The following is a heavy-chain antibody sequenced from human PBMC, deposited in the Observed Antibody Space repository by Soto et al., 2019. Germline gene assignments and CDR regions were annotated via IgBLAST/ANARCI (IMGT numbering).Heavy chain of an antibody. J-gene: IGHJ4*02. D-gene: IGHD5-12*01. V-gene: IGHV4-59*01. CDR3: ASFPRGYSGYDWPYFDY. CDR1: GGSISSYY. Sequence: SETLSLTCTVSGGSISSYYWSWIRQPPGKGLEWIGYIYYSGSTNYNPSLKSRVTISVDTSKNQFSLKLSSVTAADTAVYYCASFPRGYSGYDWPYFDYWGQGTLVTVSS. CDR2: IYYSGST.